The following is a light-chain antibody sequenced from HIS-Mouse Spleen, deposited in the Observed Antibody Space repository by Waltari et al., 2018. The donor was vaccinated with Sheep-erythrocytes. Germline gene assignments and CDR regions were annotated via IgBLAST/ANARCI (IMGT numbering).Light chain of an antibody. CDR1: SSDVGGYNY. Sequence: QSALTQPRSVSGSPGQSVTISCTGTSSDVGGYNYVSWYQQHPGKAPKLMSYEGSKRPLGVSNRFSGSKSGNTASLTISGLQAEDEADYYCCSYAGSSTPWVFGGGTKLTVL. J-gene: IGLJ3*02. V-gene: IGLV2-23*01. CDR3: CSYAGSSTPWV. CDR2: EGS.